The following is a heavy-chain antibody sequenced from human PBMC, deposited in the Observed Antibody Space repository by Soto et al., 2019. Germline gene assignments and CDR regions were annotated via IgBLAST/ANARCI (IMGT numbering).Heavy chain of an antibody. D-gene: IGHD4-17*01. CDR3: ARDAGTVTNYFDY. J-gene: IGHJ4*02. Sequence: SETLSLTCAVSGGSISSSNWWSWVRQPPGKGLEWIGEIYHSGSTNYNPSLKGRVTISVDKSKNQFSLKLSSVTAADTAVYYCARDAGTVTNYFDYWGQGTLVT. V-gene: IGHV4-4*02. CDR1: GGSISSSNW. CDR2: IYHSGST.